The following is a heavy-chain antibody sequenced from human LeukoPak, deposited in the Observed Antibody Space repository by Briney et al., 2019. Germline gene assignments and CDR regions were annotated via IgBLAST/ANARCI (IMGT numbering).Heavy chain of an antibody. CDR1: GFTFSNAW. Sequence: KAGGSLRLSCAASGFTFSNAWMSWVRQAPGSGLEWVGRIKSEADDGTIDYAAPVKGRFSISRDDSKNTLYLEMNSLKTEDTAVYFCTTDSTVTSAFDIWGQGTMVTVSS. D-gene: IGHD4-11*01. J-gene: IGHJ3*02. V-gene: IGHV3-15*01. CDR3: TTDSTVTSAFDI. CDR2: IKSEADDGTI.